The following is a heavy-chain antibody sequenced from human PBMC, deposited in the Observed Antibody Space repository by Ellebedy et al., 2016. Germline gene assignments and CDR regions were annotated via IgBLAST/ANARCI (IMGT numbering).Heavy chain of an antibody. CDR1: DGSVDTYY. J-gene: IGHJ4*02. V-gene: IGHV4-59*02. Sequence: SETLSLXXSVSDGSVDTYYWTWIRQSPGKELEWIGYVFYGGSTKYNPSLRSRVTISLDTSKNQFSLKVTSVAAADTAVYYCARDVSLYSSSPSFDFWGQGTLVTVSS. D-gene: IGHD6-6*01. CDR3: ARDVSLYSSSPSFDF. CDR2: VFYGGST.